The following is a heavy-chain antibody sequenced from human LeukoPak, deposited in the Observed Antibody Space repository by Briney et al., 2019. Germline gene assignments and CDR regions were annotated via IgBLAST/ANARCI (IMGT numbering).Heavy chain of an antibody. Sequence: GGSLRLSCAASGFTFDDYGMSWVRRALGKGLEWVSGINWNGDSTNYADSVKGRFTISRDNAKNSLYLQVNSLRAEDTALYYCARGFYYDSGATWRAFNIWGQGTMVTVSS. J-gene: IGHJ3*02. CDR1: GFTFDDYG. CDR2: INWNGDST. CDR3: ARGFYYDSGATWRAFNI. V-gene: IGHV3-20*04. D-gene: IGHD3-22*01.